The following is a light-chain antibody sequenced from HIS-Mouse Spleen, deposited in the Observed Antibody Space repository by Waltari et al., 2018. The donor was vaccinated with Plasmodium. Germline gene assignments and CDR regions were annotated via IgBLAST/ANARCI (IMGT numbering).Light chain of an antibody. CDR3: QQYNSYWT. V-gene: IGKV1-5*03. Sequence: DIQMTQSPSTLSASVGDRVTITCRASQSISSLLAGYQQKPGKAPKLLIYKASSLESGVPSRFSGSGSGTEFTLTISSLQPDDFATYYCQQYNSYWTFGQGTKVEIK. CDR1: QSISSL. CDR2: KAS. J-gene: IGKJ1*01.